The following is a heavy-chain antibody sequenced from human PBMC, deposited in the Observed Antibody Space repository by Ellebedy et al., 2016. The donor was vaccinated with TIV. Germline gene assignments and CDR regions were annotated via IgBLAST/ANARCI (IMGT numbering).Heavy chain of an antibody. D-gene: IGHD5-18*01. CDR2: ISGGAGST. CDR1: GFTFSHYW. Sequence: GESLKISCAASGFTFSHYWMSSVRPAPGKGLEWVSGISGGAGSTVYAESVRGRFTISRDNSKNTLSLKMNSLRAEETAVYYCAKDSYSGEYNYGWGTFNLWGQGTMVTISS. J-gene: IGHJ3*01. CDR3: AKDSYSGEYNYGWGTFNL. V-gene: IGHV3-23*01.